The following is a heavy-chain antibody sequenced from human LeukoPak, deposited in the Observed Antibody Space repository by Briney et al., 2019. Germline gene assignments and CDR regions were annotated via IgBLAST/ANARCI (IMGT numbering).Heavy chain of an antibody. CDR2: IKQDGSEK. Sequence: GGSLRLSCAASGFTFSSYEMSWVRQAPGKGLEWVANIKQDGSEKYYVDSVKGRFTISRDNAKNSLYLQMNSLRAEDTAVYYCARVSSSTSCFDYWGQGTLVTVSS. CDR3: ARVSSSTSCFDY. V-gene: IGHV3-7*03. CDR1: GFTFSSYE. J-gene: IGHJ4*02. D-gene: IGHD2-2*01.